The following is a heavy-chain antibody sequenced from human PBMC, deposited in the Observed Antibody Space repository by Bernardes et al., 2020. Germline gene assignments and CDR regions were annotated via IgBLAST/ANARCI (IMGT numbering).Heavy chain of an antibody. J-gene: IGHJ4*02. Sequence: SEALPLTCAVYGGSFSGYYWSWIRQPPGKGLEWIGEINHSGSTNYNPSLKSRVTISVDTSKNQFSLKLSSVTAADTAVYYCARTVVPAATTPSYFDYWGQGTLVTVSS. CDR2: INHSGST. CDR1: GGSFSGYY. V-gene: IGHV4-34*01. D-gene: IGHD2-2*01. CDR3: ARTVVPAATTPSYFDY.